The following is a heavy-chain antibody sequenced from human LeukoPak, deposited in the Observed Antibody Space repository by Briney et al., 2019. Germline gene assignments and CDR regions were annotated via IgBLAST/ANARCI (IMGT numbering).Heavy chain of an antibody. Sequence: ASVTVSFKASAYTFTRYGLSWVRQAPGQGLEWMGWISAYNGNTEYAQKLQGRVTMTTDTSTSTAYMELGSLRFDDTAVYYCARARYLSGSRDDALDIWGQGTMVTVSS. CDR1: AYTFTRYG. V-gene: IGHV1-18*01. CDR3: ARARYLSGSRDDALDI. D-gene: IGHD1-26*01. CDR2: ISAYNGNT. J-gene: IGHJ3*02.